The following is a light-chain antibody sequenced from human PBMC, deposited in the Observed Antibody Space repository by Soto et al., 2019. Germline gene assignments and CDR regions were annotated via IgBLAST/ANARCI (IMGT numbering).Light chain of an antibody. V-gene: IGLV1-40*01. J-gene: IGLJ2*01. CDR2: GNS. CDR1: SSNIGAGYD. CDR3: QSFGSNLSGPLVV. Sequence: QLVLTQPPSVSGVPGQRVIISCTGSSSNIGAGYDVHWYQQLPGTAPKLLIYGNSNRPSGVPDRFSGSKSGTSASLVITGLRAGDEADYYCQSFGSNLSGPLVVFGGGTKLTVL.